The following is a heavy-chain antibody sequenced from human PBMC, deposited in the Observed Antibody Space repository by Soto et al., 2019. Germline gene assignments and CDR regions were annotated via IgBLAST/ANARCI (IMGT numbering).Heavy chain of an antibody. J-gene: IGHJ4*02. V-gene: IGHV3-30-3*01. CDR3: ARRTGTALRFDY. CDR1: GFTFSDFE. D-gene: IGHD1-7*01. CDR2: ISYDGSNQ. Sequence: QVQLVESGGGVVQPGRSLRLSCSASGFTFSDFEMYWVRQAPGKGLDWVSFISYDGSNQYYAGSVKGRFTVSRDNSKNTLFLLMNSLRPEDTAVYFCARRTGTALRFDYWGQGTLVTVSS.